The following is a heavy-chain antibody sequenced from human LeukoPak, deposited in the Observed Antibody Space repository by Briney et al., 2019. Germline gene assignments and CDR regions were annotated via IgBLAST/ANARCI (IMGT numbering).Heavy chain of an antibody. J-gene: IGHJ6*03. D-gene: IGHD3-22*01. CDR3: TRTLLRPSMDV. CDR2: IRTRAYDGTT. Sequence: PGRSLRLSCTASGFTFGDYAMSWFRQTPGKGLEWVGFIRTRAYDGTTDYAASVKGRFIISRDDSKSIAYLQMNDLKTEDTAVYYCTRTLLRPSMDVWGKGTTVTISS. CDR1: GFTFGDYA. V-gene: IGHV3-49*03.